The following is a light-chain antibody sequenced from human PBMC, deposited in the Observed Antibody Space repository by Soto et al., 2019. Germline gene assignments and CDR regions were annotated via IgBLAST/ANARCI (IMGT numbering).Light chain of an antibody. CDR3: CSYAGDSAFV. CDR1: SSDVGEYNL. Sequence: SVLTQPASVSGSPGQSITISCAGTSSDVGEYNLVSWYQQHPGEAPKVLIYEVTKRPSGLSSRFAGSKSGNTASLTISGLQAEDEADYYCCSYAGDSAFVFGTGTKVTVL. CDR2: EVT. J-gene: IGLJ1*01. V-gene: IGLV2-23*02.